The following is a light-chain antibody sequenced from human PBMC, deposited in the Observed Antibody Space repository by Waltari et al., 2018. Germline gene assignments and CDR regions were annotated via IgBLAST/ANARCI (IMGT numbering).Light chain of an antibody. J-gene: IGLJ3*02. CDR1: VLAKKY. V-gene: IGLV3-27*01. Sequence: SYELTQPSSVSVSPGQTARITCSGDVLAKKYARWFQQKPGQAPVLVIYKESERPSGIPERFSGSSSGTTVTLTISGAQVEDEADYYCYSAADYRGVFGGGTKLTVL. CDR2: KES. CDR3: YSAADYRGV.